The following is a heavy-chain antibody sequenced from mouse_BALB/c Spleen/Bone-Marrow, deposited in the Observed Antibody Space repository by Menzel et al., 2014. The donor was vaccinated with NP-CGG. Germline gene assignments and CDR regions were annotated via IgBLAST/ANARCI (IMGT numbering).Heavy chain of an antibody. CDR2: IDPANGNT. CDR3: ARRTRYAMDY. V-gene: IGHV14-3*02. Sequence: LVESGAELVKPGASVKLSCTASGFNIKDTYMHWVKQRPEQGLEWIGRIDPANGNTKYDPKFQGKATITADTSSNTAYLQLSSLTSEDTAVYYCARRTRYAMDYWGQGTSVTVSS. J-gene: IGHJ4*01. D-gene: IGHD3-3*01. CDR1: GFNIKDTY.